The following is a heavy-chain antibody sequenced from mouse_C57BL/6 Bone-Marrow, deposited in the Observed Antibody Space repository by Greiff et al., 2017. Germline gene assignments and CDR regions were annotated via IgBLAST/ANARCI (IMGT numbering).Heavy chain of an antibody. CDR2: INPGSGGT. V-gene: IGHV1-54*01. Sequence: QVQLQQSGAELVRPGTSVKVSCKASGYAFTNYLIEWVKQRPGQGLEWIGVINPGSGGTNYNEKFKGKATLPADKSSSTAYMQLSSLTSEDSAVYFCAIRSWFAYWGQGTLVTVSA. D-gene: IGHD1-1*01. CDR3: AIRSWFAY. J-gene: IGHJ3*01. CDR1: GYAFTNYL.